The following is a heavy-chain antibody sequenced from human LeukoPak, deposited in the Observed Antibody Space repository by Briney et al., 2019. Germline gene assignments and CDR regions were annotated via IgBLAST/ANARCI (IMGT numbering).Heavy chain of an antibody. CDR1: GFTFSSYA. CDR3: AVGSYLGRNFDY. D-gene: IGHD1-26*01. J-gene: IGHJ4*02. Sequence: GGSLRLSCAASGFTFSSYAMSWVRQAPGRGLEWVSAISGSGGSTYYADSVKGRFTISRDNSKNTLYLQMNSLRAEDTAVYYSAVGSYLGRNFDYWGQGTLVTVSS. CDR2: ISGSGGST. V-gene: IGHV3-23*01.